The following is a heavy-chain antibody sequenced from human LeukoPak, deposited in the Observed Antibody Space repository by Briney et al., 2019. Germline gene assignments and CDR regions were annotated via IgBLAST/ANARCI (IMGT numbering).Heavy chain of an antibody. Sequence: SQTLSLTCSVSGDSISGVFYSWSWIRQPAGKGLEWIGRISLSGNSNHNPSLKSRVSPSIDTSRNEFSLRVTSVTAADTGIYYCARQGGGYYANWFDPWGQGTLVTVSS. CDR3: ARQGGGYYANWFDP. J-gene: IGHJ5*02. CDR2: ISLSGNS. CDR1: GDSISGVFYS. V-gene: IGHV4-61*02. D-gene: IGHD1-26*01.